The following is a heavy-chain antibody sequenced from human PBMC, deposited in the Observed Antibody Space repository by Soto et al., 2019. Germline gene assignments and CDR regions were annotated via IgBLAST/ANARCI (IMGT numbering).Heavy chain of an antibody. J-gene: IGHJ4*02. D-gene: IGHD3-16*01. CDR1: GFTFSDYY. V-gene: IGHV3-74*01. CDR3: ARGLYGCPVGNDH. CDR2: IKTDGSST. Sequence: GGSLRLSCVASGFTFSDYYMHWIRQVPGKGLFWVCRIKTDGSSTDYADSVRGRFTISRDNAKNTLSLQMNSLTVEDTGIYYCARGLYGCPVGNDHWGQGAMVTVYS.